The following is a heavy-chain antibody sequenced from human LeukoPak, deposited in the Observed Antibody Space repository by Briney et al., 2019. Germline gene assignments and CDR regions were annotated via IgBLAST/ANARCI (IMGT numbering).Heavy chain of an antibody. Sequence: PSQTLSLTCAVSDGSISSGGYSWSWIRQPPGKGLEWIGYIYHSGSTYYNPSLKSRVTISVDRSKNQFSLKLSSVTAADTAVYYCASERTVDTAMVTWGQGTLVTVSS. CDR1: DGSISSGGYS. V-gene: IGHV4-30-2*01. D-gene: IGHD5-18*01. J-gene: IGHJ4*02. CDR2: IYHSGST. CDR3: ASERTVDTAMVT.